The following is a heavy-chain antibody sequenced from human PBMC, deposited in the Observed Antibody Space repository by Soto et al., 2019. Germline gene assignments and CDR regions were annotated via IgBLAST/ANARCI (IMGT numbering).Heavy chain of an antibody. CDR1: GGSMSDFY. CDR2: MFYSGNS. D-gene: IGHD2-21*02. Sequence: SETLSLTCTVSGGSMSDFYGSWVRQPPGKGLEWIGYMFYSGNSNYNASLKSRVTISMDTSKNQFSLNLRSVTAADTAVYYCARDLSGGNSGPFDPWGQGTLVTVSS. CDR3: ARDLSGGNSGPFDP. V-gene: IGHV4-59*13. J-gene: IGHJ5*02.